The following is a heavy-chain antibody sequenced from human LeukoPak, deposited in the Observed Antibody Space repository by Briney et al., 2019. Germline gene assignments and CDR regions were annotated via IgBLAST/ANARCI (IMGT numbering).Heavy chain of an antibody. J-gene: IGHJ4*02. D-gene: IGHD6-13*01. V-gene: IGHV6-1*01. CDR2: SYYRSKWYN. CDR3: ARSPFRQQVEPFDY. CDR1: LGRVPQRRLA. Sequence: LPLTRLISLGRVPQRRLAGLWPTHPPSRALEWLESSYYRSKWYNDFAVSVQSRININPDTSKNQFSLQLNSVTPGDTAVYYCARSPFRQQVEPFDYWGQGALVTVSS.